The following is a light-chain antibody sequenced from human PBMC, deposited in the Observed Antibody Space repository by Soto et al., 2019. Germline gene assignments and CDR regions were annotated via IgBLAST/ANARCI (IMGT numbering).Light chain of an antibody. CDR2: DAS. CDR3: QQYNNWPLS. CDR1: QSVSSN. Sequence: EIVMTLYPATLSVSPGERATLSCRASQSVSSNLAWYQKKPGQAPRLLIYDASTRATGIPARFSGSGSGTEFTLTISSLQSEDFALYYCQQYNNWPLSFGQGTKVDI. J-gene: IGKJ1*01. V-gene: IGKV3-15*01.